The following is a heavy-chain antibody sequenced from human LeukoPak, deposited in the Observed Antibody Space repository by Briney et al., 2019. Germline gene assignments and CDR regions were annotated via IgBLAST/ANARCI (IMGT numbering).Heavy chain of an antibody. D-gene: IGHD2-21*02. V-gene: IGHV3-11*04. CDR2: ISSSGSTI. Sequence: GGSLRLSCAASGFTFSDYYMSWIRQAPGKGLEWVSYISSSGSTIYYADSVKGRFTISRDNAKNSLYLQMNSLRTEDTAVYYCARVQSAYCGGDCYSRSTKAFDIWGQGTMVTVSS. J-gene: IGHJ3*02. CDR3: ARVQSAYCGGDCYSRSTKAFDI. CDR1: GFTFSDYY.